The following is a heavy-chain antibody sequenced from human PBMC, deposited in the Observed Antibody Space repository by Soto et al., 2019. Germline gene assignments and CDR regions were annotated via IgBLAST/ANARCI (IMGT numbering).Heavy chain of an antibody. CDR1: GGSISSGGYY. CDR2: IYYSGST. V-gene: IGHV4-31*03. CDR3: ARVRYCSGGSCYPRFDP. D-gene: IGHD2-15*01. Sequence: QVQLQESGPGLVKPSQTLSLTCTVSGGSISSGGYYWSWIRQHPGKGLEWIGYIYYSGSTYYNPXLKIRVTISVXXSXNXXPLKLSSVTAADTAVYYCARVRYCSGGSCYPRFDPWGQGTLVTVSS. J-gene: IGHJ5*02.